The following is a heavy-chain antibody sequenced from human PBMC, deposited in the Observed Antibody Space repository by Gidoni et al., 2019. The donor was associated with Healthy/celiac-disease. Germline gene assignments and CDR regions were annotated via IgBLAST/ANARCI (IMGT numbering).Heavy chain of an antibody. CDR1: GGSFSGDY. J-gene: IGHJ4*02. CDR2: INHSGST. CDR3: ARRIAAAGGRYFDY. V-gene: IGHV4-34*01. D-gene: IGHD6-13*01. Sequence: QLQLHQWGAGLLQPSETLSLTCAVHGGSFSGDYWGWIRQPPGKGLEWIGEINHSGSTNYNPSLKSRVTISVDTSKNQFSLKLSSVTAADTAVYYCARRIAAAGGRYFDYWGQGTLVTVSS.